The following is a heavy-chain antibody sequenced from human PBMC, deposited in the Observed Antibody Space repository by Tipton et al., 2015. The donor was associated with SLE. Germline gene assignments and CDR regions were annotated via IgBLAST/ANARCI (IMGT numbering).Heavy chain of an antibody. J-gene: IGHJ5*02. CDR3: AKSDWFDP. V-gene: IGHV3-74*01. Sequence: GSLRLSCVASGFSLSNYWMHWIRQPPGKGLVWVARIMYDGTITSYADSVEGRFTVSRDTAKNILYLQMNSLTVEDTGVYYCAKSDWFDPWGQGTLVTVSS. CDR1: GFSLSNYW. CDR2: IMYDGTIT.